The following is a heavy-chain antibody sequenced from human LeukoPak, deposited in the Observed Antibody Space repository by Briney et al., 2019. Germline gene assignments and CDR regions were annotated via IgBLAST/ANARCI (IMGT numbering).Heavy chain of an antibody. J-gene: IGHJ3*02. CDR1: GYTFTSYG. Sequence: APVKVSCKASGYTFTSYGISWVRQAPGQGLKWMGWISAYNGNTNYAQKLQGRVTMTTDTSTSTAYMELRSLRSDDTAVYYCARVVGATSAFDIWGQGTMVTVSS. V-gene: IGHV1-18*01. CDR2: ISAYNGNT. D-gene: IGHD1-26*01. CDR3: ARVVGATSAFDI.